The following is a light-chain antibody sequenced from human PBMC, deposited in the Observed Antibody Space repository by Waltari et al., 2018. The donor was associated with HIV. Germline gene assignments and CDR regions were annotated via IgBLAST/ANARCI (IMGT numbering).Light chain of an antibody. CDR2: GTF. Sequence: DIEMTQAPSSISASLGDRVLITCRASQSINGDLAWYQVKPGQAPRLLIFGTFRLESGVPSRFSGSGSDTNFTLTIRRLQFEDFASYFCQQANNFPHTFGQGTTLELK. J-gene: IGKJ2*01. CDR3: QQANNFPHT. CDR1: QSINGD. V-gene: IGKV1-12*01.